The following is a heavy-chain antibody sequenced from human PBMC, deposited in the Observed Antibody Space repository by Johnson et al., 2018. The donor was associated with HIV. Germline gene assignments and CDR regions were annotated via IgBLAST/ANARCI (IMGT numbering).Heavy chain of an antibody. D-gene: IGHD1-14*01. CDR2: ISRSGSTI. V-gene: IGHV3-11*04. CDR1: GFTFSDYY. CDR3: ARDAHRTDDAFDI. J-gene: IGHJ3*02. Sequence: QVQLVESGGGLVKPGGSLRLSCAASGFTFSDYYMSWIRQAPGKGLEWLSYISRSGSTIYYSDSVKGRFTISRDNAKNSLYLQMNSLRAEDTAVYYCARDAHRTDDAFDIWGQGTMVTVSS.